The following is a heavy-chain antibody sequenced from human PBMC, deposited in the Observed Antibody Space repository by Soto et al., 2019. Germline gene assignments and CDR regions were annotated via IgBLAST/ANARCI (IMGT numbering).Heavy chain of an antibody. CDR2: ISYDGNNK. J-gene: IGHJ6*02. CDR3: ARERYDFWSGYYSSYYGMDV. CDR1: GFTFSNYA. D-gene: IGHD3-3*01. Sequence: PGGSLRLSCAASGFTFSNYAMHWVRQAPGKGLEWVAIISYDGNNKYNADSVKGRFTISRDNSKNTLYLQMNSLRAEDTAVYYCARERYDFWSGYYSSYYGMDVWGQGTTVTVSS. V-gene: IGHV3-30*04.